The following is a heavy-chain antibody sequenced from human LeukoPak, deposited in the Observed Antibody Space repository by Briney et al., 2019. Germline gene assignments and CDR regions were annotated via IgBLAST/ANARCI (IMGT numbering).Heavy chain of an antibody. J-gene: IGHJ6*03. CDR3: ARDGTYYYDSSGYYRYYYMDV. CDR2: ISAYNGNT. D-gene: IGHD3-22*01. CDR1: GYTFTSYG. Sequence: ASAKVSCKASGYTFTSYGISWVRQAPGQGLEWMGWISAYNGNTNYAQKLQGRVTMTTDTSTSTAYMELRSLRSDDTAVYYCARDGTYYYDSSGYYRYYYMDVWGKGTTVTVSS. V-gene: IGHV1-18*01.